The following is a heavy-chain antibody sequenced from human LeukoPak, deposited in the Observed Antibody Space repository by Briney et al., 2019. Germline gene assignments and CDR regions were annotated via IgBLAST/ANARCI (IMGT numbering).Heavy chain of an antibody. V-gene: IGHV4-39*01. J-gene: IGHJ4*02. CDR3: ARHVAYSSRFDY. D-gene: IGHD6-13*01. Sequence: PSETLSLTCTVSGGSISSTSYYWGWIRQPPGKGLDWIGYINYSGNTYCNPSLKSRVIISVDTSKNQFSLKLNSVTAADTAVYYCARHVAYSSRFDYWGQGTLVTVPS. CDR2: INYSGNT. CDR1: GGSISSTSYY.